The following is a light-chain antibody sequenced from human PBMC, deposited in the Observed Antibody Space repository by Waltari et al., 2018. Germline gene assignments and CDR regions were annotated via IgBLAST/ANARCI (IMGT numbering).Light chain of an antibody. J-gene: IGLJ2*01. CDR2: DVN. CDR1: SRHLGGYHY. V-gene: IGLV2-8*01. CDR3: SSYAGSNNLGV. Sequence: QSALTQPPSASGSPGPSVTISSTGTSRHLGGYHYFPWYQQHPGKAPKLMIYDVNKRPSGVPDRFSGSKSGNTASLTVSGLQTEDEADYYCSSYAGSNNLGVFGGGTKLTVL.